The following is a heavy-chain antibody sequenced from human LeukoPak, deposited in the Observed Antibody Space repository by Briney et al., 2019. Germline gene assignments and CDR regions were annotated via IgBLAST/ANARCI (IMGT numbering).Heavy chain of an antibody. CDR2: IYDGGSN. D-gene: IGHD3-22*01. CDR3: ARQSISGSSLSYFDY. Sequence: AETLTLTCAVSGVSLSSYCWSWIRQPPGKGLEWVGNIYDGGSNNYNPSLESRVTISVDTSKNQCSLKLSSVTAADTAVYYCARQSISGSSLSYFDYWGQGTLVNVSS. CDR1: GVSLSSYC. J-gene: IGHJ4*02. V-gene: IGHV4-59*01.